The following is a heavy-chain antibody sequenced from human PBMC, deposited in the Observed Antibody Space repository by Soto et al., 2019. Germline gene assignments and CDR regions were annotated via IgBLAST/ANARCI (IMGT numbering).Heavy chain of an antibody. J-gene: IGHJ4*02. Sequence: ASVKVSCKASGYTFTGYYMHWVRQAPGQGLEWMGWINPNSGGTNYAQKFQSWVTMTRDTSISTAYMELSRLRSDDTAVYYCAYSDIAVAGTFDYWGQGTLVTVSS. CDR1: GYTFTGYY. V-gene: IGHV1-2*04. CDR2: INPNSGGT. D-gene: IGHD6-19*01. CDR3: AYSDIAVAGTFDY.